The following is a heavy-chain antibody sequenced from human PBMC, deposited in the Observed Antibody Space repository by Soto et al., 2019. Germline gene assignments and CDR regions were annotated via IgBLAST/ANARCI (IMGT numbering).Heavy chain of an antibody. CDR3: AKVTVLVVAVTPDY. CDR2: ISGSGGST. J-gene: IGHJ4*02. CDR1: GFTFSSYA. Sequence: EVQLLESGGGLVQPGGSLRLSCAASGFTFSSYAMRWVRQAPGKGLEWVSSISGSGGSTYYADSVKGRFTISRDNSKNTLYLQMDSLRAEDTAVYYCAKVTVLVVAVTPDYWGQGTLVTVSS. V-gene: IGHV3-23*01. D-gene: IGHD2-15*01.